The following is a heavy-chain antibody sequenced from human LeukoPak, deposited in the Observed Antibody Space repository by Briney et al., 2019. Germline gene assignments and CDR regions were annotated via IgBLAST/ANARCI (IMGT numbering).Heavy chain of an antibody. CDR3: AREPLTIFGVVTGGVQH. V-gene: IGHV4-38-2*02. D-gene: IGHD3-3*01. CDR1: GYSISSGYY. Sequence: SETLSLTCTVSGYSISSGYYWGWIRQPPGKGLEWIGSIYHSGSTYYNPSLKSRVTISVDTSKNQFSLKLSSVTAADTAVYYCAREPLTIFGVVTGGVQHWGQGTLVTVSS. CDR2: IYHSGST. J-gene: IGHJ1*01.